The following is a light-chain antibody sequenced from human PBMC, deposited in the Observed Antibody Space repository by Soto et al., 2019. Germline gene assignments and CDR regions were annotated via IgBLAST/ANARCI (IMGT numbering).Light chain of an antibody. Sequence: DIQMTQSPSSLSASVGDRVTLTCRASQEIVNWLAWYQQRPGKAPNLLVYHASSLRTGVPSRFRGSGSGREFTLTISSLQPNDSATYYGQQYNSYPGTFGQGTKVEI. J-gene: IGKJ1*01. CDR1: QEIVNW. CDR3: QQYNSYPGT. CDR2: HAS. V-gene: IGKV1-5*01.